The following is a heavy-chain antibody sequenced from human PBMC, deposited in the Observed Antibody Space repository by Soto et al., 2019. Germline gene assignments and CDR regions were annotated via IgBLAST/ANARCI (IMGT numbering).Heavy chain of an antibody. J-gene: IGHJ1*01. CDR1: GYSFTSYW. Sequence: PGESLKISCKGSGYSFTSYWIGWVRQMPGKGLEWMGIIYPGDSDTRYSPSFQGQVTISADKSISTAYLQWSSLKASDTAMYYCASLGGYSSSISEYFQHWGQGTLVTVSS. CDR3: ASLGGYSSSISEYFQH. CDR2: IYPGDSDT. V-gene: IGHV5-51*01. D-gene: IGHD6-13*01.